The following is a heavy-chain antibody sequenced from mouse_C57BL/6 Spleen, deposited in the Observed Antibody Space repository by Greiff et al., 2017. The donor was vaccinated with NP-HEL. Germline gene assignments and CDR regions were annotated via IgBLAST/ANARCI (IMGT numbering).Heavy chain of an antibody. CDR2: ISSGSSTI. J-gene: IGHJ2*01. Sequence: EVKLMESGGGLVKPGGSLKLSCAASGFTFSDYGMHWVRQAPEKGLEWVAYISSGSSTIYYADTVKGRFTISRDNAKNTLFLQMASLRSEDTAMYYCARPPWDYWGQGTTLTVSS. CDR1: GFTFSDYG. CDR3: ARPPWDY. V-gene: IGHV5-17*01.